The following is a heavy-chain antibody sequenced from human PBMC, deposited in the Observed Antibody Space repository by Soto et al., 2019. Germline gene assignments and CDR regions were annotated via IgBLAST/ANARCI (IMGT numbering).Heavy chain of an antibody. D-gene: IGHD3-10*01. J-gene: IGHJ4*02. Sequence: GSVKVSCKASGYSFTSYGIPRVRKAPGQGLEWMGWISAYNGNTNYAQNLQDRVTLTTDTYTYTAYMEMSSVQSDDTAVYYCARDLGSDLRVPGVVFDSWGQGALVTVSS. CDR1: GYSFTSYG. V-gene: IGHV1-18*01. CDR3: ARDLGSDLRVPGVVFDS. CDR2: ISAYNGNT.